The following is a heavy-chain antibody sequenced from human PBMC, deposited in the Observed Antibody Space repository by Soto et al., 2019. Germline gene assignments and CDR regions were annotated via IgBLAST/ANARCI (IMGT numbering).Heavy chain of an antibody. Sequence: GGSLRLSCAASGFTFSSYAMSWVRQAPGKGLEWVSAISGSGGSTYYADSVKGRFTISRDNSKNTLYLQMNSLRAEDTAVYYCASHTLGVGVRGVKVQYYYGMDVWGQGTTVTVSS. V-gene: IGHV3-23*01. CDR3: ASHTLGVGVRGVKVQYYYGMDV. D-gene: IGHD3-10*01. CDR2: ISGSGGST. CDR1: GFTFSSYA. J-gene: IGHJ6*02.